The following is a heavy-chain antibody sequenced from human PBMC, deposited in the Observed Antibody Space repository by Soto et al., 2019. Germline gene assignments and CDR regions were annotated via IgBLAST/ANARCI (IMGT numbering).Heavy chain of an antibody. D-gene: IGHD3-22*01. CDR1: GYSFTNYW. J-gene: IGHJ4*02. V-gene: IGHV5-51*01. Sequence: GESLKISCKGSGYSFTNYWIGWVRQMPGKGLEWMGIIYPGDSDTRYSPSFQGQVTISADKSISTAYLQWSSLKASDTAMYYCARGGYDSSGYRYSVASVFDYWGQGTLVTVSS. CDR2: IYPGDSDT. CDR3: ARGGYDSSGYRYSVASVFDY.